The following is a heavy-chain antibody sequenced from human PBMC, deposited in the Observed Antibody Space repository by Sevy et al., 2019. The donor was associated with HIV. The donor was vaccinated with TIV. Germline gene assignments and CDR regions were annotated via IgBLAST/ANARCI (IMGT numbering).Heavy chain of an antibody. D-gene: IGHD3-22*01. CDR1: GYTFTSYG. Sequence: ASVKFSCKASGYTFTSYGISWVRQAPGQGLEWMGWISAYNGNTNYAQKLQGRVTMTTDTSTSTAYMELRSLRSDDTAVYYCARDLGGYYDSSGYYPIDYWGQGTLVTVSS. V-gene: IGHV1-18*01. CDR3: ARDLGGYYDSSGYYPIDY. CDR2: ISAYNGNT. J-gene: IGHJ4*02.